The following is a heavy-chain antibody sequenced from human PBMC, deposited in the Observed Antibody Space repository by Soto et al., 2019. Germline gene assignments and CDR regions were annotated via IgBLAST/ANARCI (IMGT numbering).Heavy chain of an antibody. V-gene: IGHV3-72*01. Sequence: EVQLVESGGGLVQPGGSLRLSCAASGFTFSDYYMDWVRQVPGKGLEWIRRTRNKANSYATEYVASVKGRFSISRDDSKDSMYLQMNSLKTEDPAVYYCARDTGGSYDYWGQGALVTVSS. J-gene: IGHJ4*02. CDR2: TRNKANSYAT. D-gene: IGHD1-26*01. CDR1: GFTFSDYY. CDR3: ARDTGGSYDY.